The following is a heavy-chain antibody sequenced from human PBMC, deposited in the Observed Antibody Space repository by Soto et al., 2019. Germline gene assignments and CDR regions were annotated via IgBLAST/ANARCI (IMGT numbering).Heavy chain of an antibody. CDR1: GFTFSSYW. D-gene: IGHD3-16*02. CDR2: INSDGSST. CDR3: ARGLVARTDAFDI. V-gene: IGHV3-74*01. J-gene: IGHJ3*02. Sequence: GGSLRLSCAASGFTFSSYWMHWVRQAPGKGLVWVSHINSDGSSTSYADSVKGRFTISRDNAKNTLYLQMNSLRAEDTAVYYCARGLVARTDAFDIWGQGTMVTVSS.